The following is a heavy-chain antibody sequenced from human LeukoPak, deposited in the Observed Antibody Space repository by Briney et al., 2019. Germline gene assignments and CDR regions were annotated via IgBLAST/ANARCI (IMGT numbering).Heavy chain of an antibody. CDR3: ARDIGYGGKHSVDY. CDR1: GFTFSSYW. D-gene: IGHD4-23*01. V-gene: IGHV3-74*01. Sequence: PGGSLRLSCAASGFTFSSYWMHWVRQAPGKGLVWVSRINSDGSSTSYADSVKGRFTISRDNAKNTLYLQMNSLRAGDTAVYYCARDIGYGGKHSVDYWGQGTLVTVSS. CDR2: INSDGSST. J-gene: IGHJ4*02.